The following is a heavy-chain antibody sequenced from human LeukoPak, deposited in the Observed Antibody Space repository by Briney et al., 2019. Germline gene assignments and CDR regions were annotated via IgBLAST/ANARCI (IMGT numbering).Heavy chain of an antibody. V-gene: IGHV3-48*04. CDR2: ISWNSNTI. D-gene: IGHD3-22*01. CDR1: GFTFSSYS. CDR3: AKDAPFLYDSSGYYYY. Sequence: PGGSLRLSCAASGFTFSSYSMNWVRQAPGKGLEWVSGISWNSNTIGYADSVKGRFTISRDNAKNSLYLQMNSLRAEDTAVYYCAKDAPFLYDSSGYYYYWGQGTLVTVSS. J-gene: IGHJ4*02.